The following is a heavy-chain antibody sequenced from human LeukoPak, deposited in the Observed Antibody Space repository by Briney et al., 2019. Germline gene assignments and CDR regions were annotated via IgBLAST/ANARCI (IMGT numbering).Heavy chain of an antibody. CDR3: ARALDSSGWYADFD. V-gene: IGHV4-59*01. CDR2: IYYSGST. Sequence: SETLSLTRTVSGGSISSYYWSWIRQPPGKGLEWIGYIYYSGSTNYNPSLKSRVTISVDTSKNQFSLKLSSVTAADTAVYYCARALDSSGWYADFDWGQGTLVTVSS. D-gene: IGHD6-19*01. J-gene: IGHJ4*02. CDR1: GGSISSYY.